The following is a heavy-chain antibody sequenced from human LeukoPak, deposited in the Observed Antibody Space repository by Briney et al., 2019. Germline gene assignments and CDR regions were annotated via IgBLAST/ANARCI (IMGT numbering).Heavy chain of an antibody. Sequence: GGSLRLSCAASGFTFSSYAMHWVRQAPGKGLEWVAVISYDGSNKYYADSVKGRFTISRDNAKNTLYLQMNSLRAEDTAVYYCARVPHYYGSGSYYNVDGYFQHWDQGTLVTVSS. D-gene: IGHD3-10*01. V-gene: IGHV3-30-3*01. CDR3: ARVPHYYGSGSYYNVDGYFQH. CDR1: GFTFSSYA. CDR2: ISYDGSNK. J-gene: IGHJ1*01.